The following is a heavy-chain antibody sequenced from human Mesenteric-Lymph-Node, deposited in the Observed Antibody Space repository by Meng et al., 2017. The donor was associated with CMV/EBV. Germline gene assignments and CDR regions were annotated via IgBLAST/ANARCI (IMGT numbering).Heavy chain of an antibody. CDR3: ARGDYYFDY. J-gene: IGHJ4*02. CDR1: GFTFSDYY. Sequence: LSLTCAASGFTFSDYYMNWIRQAPGKGLAWVSYISSSGISSSGSTIYYADSVKGRFTISRDNAKNSLYLQMNSLRAEDTAVYYCARGDYYFDYWGQGTLVTVSS. CDR2: ISSSGISSSGSTI. V-gene: IGHV3-11*01.